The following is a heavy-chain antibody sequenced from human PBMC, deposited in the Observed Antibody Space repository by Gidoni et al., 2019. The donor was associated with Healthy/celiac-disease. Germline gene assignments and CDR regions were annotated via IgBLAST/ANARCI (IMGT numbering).Heavy chain of an antibody. CDR1: GFTFSSYW. J-gene: IGHJ3*01. V-gene: IGHV3-7*01. CDR2: IKQDGSEK. CDR3: ARDPEFGVDAFDL. D-gene: IGHD3-16*01. Sequence: EMRLVESGGGLVQPGGSLRLSCAASGFTFSSYWMTWVRQAPGKGLEWVANIKQDGSEKKYVDSVKGLFTISRDNAKNSLYLQMNSLRAEDTAVYYCARDPEFGVDAFDLWGQGTMVTVSS.